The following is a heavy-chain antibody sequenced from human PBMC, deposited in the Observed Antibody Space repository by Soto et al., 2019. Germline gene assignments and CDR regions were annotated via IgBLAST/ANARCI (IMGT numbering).Heavy chain of an antibody. Sequence: QLQLQESGPGLVKPSETLSLTCTVSGGSISSSSYYWGWIRQPPGKGLEWIGSIYYSGSTYYNPSPNSPVTISVDTSKNQFSLKLSSVTAADTAVYYGARPYSSSLNWFDPWGQGTLVTVSS. J-gene: IGHJ5*02. V-gene: IGHV4-39*01. D-gene: IGHD6-13*01. CDR1: GGSISSSSYY. CDR3: ARPYSSSLNWFDP. CDR2: IYYSGST.